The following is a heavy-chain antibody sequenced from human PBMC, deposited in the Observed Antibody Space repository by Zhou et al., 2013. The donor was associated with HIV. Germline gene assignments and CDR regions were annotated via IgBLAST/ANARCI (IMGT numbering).Heavy chain of an antibody. CDR2: ISAYNGNT. V-gene: IGHV1-18*01. CDR1: GYTFTSYG. Sequence: QVQLVQSGAEVKKPGASVKVSCKASGYTFTSYGISWVRQAPGQGLEWMGYISAYNGNTKIAQKFQDRVTVNTDTSTNTAYMELRSLTSEDTAMYFCARAGWFGKFLHYCDLWGRGTLVTVSS. D-gene: IGHD3-10*01. CDR3: ARAGWFGKFLHYCDL. J-gene: IGHJ2*01.